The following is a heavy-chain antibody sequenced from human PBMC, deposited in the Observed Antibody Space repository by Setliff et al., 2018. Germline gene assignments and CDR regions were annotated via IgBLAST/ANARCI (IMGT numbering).Heavy chain of an antibody. CDR3: ARGRNVAARLLDT. V-gene: IGHV4-30-4*08. J-gene: IGHJ5*02. CDR1: GGSIISGDYY. CDR2: IYSSGYT. Sequence: SETLSLTCTVSGGSIISGDYYWSWIRQHPGKGLEWIGYIYSSGYTYYNPSLKSRVTISVDTSKNQFSLNLSSVTAADMAVYYCARGRNVAARLLDTWGQGTLVTVSS. D-gene: IGHD6-6*01.